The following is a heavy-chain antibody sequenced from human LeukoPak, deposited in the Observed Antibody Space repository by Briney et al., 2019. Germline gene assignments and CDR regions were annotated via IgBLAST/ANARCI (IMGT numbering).Heavy chain of an antibody. Sequence: GGSLRLSCAASRFSFSSYGMHWVRQAPGKGLEWVAYLQYDRTNVQYADSVKGRFTISRDNSKNTLFLQMNSLGADDTAVYYCAREAYGDYYFDYWGQGNLVTVSS. D-gene: IGHD4-17*01. CDR3: AREAYGDYYFDY. V-gene: IGHV3-30*19. CDR2: LQYDRTNV. J-gene: IGHJ4*02. CDR1: RFSFSSYG.